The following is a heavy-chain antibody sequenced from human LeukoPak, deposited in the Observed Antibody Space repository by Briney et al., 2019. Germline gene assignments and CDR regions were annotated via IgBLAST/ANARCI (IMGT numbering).Heavy chain of an antibody. J-gene: IGHJ4*02. CDR2: IKQDGSEK. V-gene: IGHV3-7*01. Sequence: PGGSLRLSCAAFGFTFSSYWMSWVSQAPGKGLEWVANIKQDGSEKYYVDSVKGRFTISRDNAKYSLYLQMNSLRAEDTAVYYCARGKDYDFWSGYHAGFDYWGQGTLVTVSS. D-gene: IGHD3-3*01. CDR1: GFTFSSYW. CDR3: ARGKDYDFWSGYHAGFDY.